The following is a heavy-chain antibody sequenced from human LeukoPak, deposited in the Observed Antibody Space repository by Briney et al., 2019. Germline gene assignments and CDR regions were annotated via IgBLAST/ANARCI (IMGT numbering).Heavy chain of an antibody. CDR3: ARDTRYYDSSGYYWLDY. Sequence: GGSLRLSCAASGFTFSSYGIHWVRQAPGKGLEWVALIWYDGSNKYYADSVKGRFTISRDNSKNTLYLQMNSLRAEDTTVYYCARDTRYYDSSGYYWLDYWGQGTLVTVSS. J-gene: IGHJ4*02. CDR1: GFTFSSYG. V-gene: IGHV3-33*01. CDR2: IWYDGSNK. D-gene: IGHD3-22*01.